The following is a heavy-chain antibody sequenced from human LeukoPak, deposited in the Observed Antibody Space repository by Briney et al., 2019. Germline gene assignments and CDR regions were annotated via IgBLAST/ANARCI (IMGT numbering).Heavy chain of an antibody. J-gene: IGHJ4*02. V-gene: IGHV3-74*01. Sequence: GGSLRLSCAASGLTFSSYWMHWVRQAPGKGLVWVSRINSDGSSTSYADSVKGRFTISRDNSKNSLSLQVSSLRAEDTAVCYCAKTNGYYSDWGQGTLVTVSS. CDR2: INSDGSST. CDR3: AKTNGYYSD. D-gene: IGHD3-22*01. CDR1: GLTFSSYW.